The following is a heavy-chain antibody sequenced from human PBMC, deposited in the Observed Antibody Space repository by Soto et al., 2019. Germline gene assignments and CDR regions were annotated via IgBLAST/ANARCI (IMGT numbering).Heavy chain of an antibody. Sequence: GGSLRLPCTASGFTFSSYWMSWVRQAPGKGLEWVANIKQDGSEKYYVDSVKGRFTISRDKDKNSLYLQMNSLRAEDTAVYYCARDSEVVVPAHYYYMDVWGKGTTVPVS. CDR1: GFTFSSYW. CDR3: ARDSEVVVPAHYYYMDV. CDR2: IKQDGSEK. V-gene: IGHV3-7*01. D-gene: IGHD2-2*01. J-gene: IGHJ6*03.